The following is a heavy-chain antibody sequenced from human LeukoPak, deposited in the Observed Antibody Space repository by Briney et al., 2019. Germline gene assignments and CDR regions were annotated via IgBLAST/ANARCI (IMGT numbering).Heavy chain of an antibody. CDR3: ARGAPREWLLLRRGGRVDY. J-gene: IGHJ4*02. V-gene: IGHV4-34*01. CDR1: GGSFSSYY. Sequence: SETLSLTCAVYGGSFSSYYWSWIRQPPGKGLEWIGEINHSGSTNYNPSLKSRVTISVDTSKNQFSLKLSSVTAADTAVYYCARGAPREWLLLRRGGRVDYWGQGILVTVSS. D-gene: IGHD3-22*01. CDR2: INHSGST.